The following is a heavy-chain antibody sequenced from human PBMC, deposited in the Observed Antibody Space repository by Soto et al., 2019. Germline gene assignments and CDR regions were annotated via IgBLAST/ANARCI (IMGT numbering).Heavy chain of an antibody. J-gene: IGHJ4*02. CDR3: AREGSGWSFDY. D-gene: IGHD6-19*01. CDR2: IIPILGIA. Sequence: SVKVSCKASGGTFSSYTISWVRQAPGQGLEWMGRIIPILGIANYAQKFQGRVTITADKSTSTAYMELRSLRSDDTAVYYCAREGSGWSFDYWGQGTLVTVSS. V-gene: IGHV1-69*04. CDR1: GGTFSSYT.